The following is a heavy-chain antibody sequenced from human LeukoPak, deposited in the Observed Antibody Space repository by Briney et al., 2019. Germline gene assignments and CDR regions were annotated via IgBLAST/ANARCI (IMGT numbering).Heavy chain of an antibody. D-gene: IGHD3-22*01. Sequence: AASVKVSCKASGYTFTGYYMHWVRQAPGQGLEWMGWINPNSGGTNYAQKFQGRVTMTRDTSISTAYMELSRLRSDDTAVYYCARSGDYYDSSGFYWGQGTLVTVSS. CDR2: INPNSGGT. V-gene: IGHV1-2*02. CDR1: GYTFTGYY. J-gene: IGHJ4*02. CDR3: ARSGDYYDSSGFY.